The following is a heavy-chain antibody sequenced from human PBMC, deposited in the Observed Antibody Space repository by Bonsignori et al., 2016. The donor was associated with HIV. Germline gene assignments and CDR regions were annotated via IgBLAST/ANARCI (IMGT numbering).Heavy chain of an antibody. CDR1: GFTVSSNY. Sequence: GESLKISCAASGFTVSSNYMSWVRQAPGKGLEWVSVIYSGGSTYYADSVKGRFTISRDNSKNTLYLQMNSLRAEDTAVYYCARDGYSNYFDYWGQGTLVTVSS. D-gene: IGHD4-11*01. J-gene: IGHJ4*02. CDR2: IYSGGST. CDR3: ARDGYSNYFDY. V-gene: IGHV3-53*01.